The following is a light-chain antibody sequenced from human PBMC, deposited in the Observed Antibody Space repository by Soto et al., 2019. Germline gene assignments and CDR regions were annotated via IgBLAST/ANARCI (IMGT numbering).Light chain of an antibody. CDR2: GAS. CDR3: RQSYSTPRT. J-gene: IGKJ1*01. V-gene: IGKV1-39*01. CDR1: QSISSY. Sequence: DIQMTQSPFSLSASVRDRVAITYRASQSISSYLNWYQQKPGKAPKLLIYGASSLQSGIPSRFSGSGSGTEFTLTISSLQPEDFATYYCRQSYSTPRTFGQGTKVDIK.